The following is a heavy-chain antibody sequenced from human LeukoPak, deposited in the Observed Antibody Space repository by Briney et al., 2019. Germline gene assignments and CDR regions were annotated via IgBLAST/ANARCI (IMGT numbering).Heavy chain of an antibody. CDR3: ASGSGSYRTPYYYMDV. V-gene: IGHV3-53*01. CDR2: IYSGGST. CDR1: GFTVSSNY. Sequence: GGSLRLSCVASGFTVSSNYMSWVRQAPGKGLEWVSVIYSGGSTYYADSVKGRFTISRDNSKNTLYLQMNSLRAEDTAVYYCASGSGSYRTPYYYMDVWGTGTSVTVSS. J-gene: IGHJ6*03. D-gene: IGHD3-10*01.